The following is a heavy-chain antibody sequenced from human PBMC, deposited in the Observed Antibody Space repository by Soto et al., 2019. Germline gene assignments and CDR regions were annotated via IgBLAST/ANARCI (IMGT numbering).Heavy chain of an antibody. CDR2: IITIFGTA. Sequence: QVQLVQAGAEVKKPGSSVKVSCKASGGTFSSYALSWVRQAPGQGLEWMGGIITIFGTANYAQQFQGRVTITADKSTSTAYMELSSLSSEDTAVYYCARSGLIAAATNWFAPWGQGTLVTVSS. CDR1: GGTFSSYA. CDR3: ARSGLIAAATNWFAP. J-gene: IGHJ5*02. V-gene: IGHV1-69*06. D-gene: IGHD6-13*01.